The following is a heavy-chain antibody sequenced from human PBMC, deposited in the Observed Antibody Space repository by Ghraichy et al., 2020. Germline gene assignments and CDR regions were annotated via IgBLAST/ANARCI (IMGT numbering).Heavy chain of an antibody. CDR2: IYYSGST. J-gene: IGHJ4*02. CDR1: GGSISSYY. D-gene: IGHD6-19*01. V-gene: IGHV4-59*01. Sequence: SETLSLTCTVSGGSISSYYWSWIRQPPGKGLEWIGDIYYSGSTNYNPSLKSRITISVDTSKNHFSLKLSSVTAADTAVYYCARAGFARRGVAGTLDYWGQGTLVTVSS. CDR3: ARAGFARRGVAGTLDY.